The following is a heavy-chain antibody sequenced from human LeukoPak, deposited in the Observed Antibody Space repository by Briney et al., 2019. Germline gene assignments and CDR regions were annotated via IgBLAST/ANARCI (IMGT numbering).Heavy chain of an antibody. CDR1: GYTFTIYG. D-gene: IGHD4-11*01. Sequence: ASVKVSCKTSGYTFTIYGINWVRQAPGQGLEWMGIINPSGGSTNYAQKFQGRVTMTRDTSTSTVYMELSSLRSEDSAVYYCARWTTTYLDYWGQGTLVTVSS. J-gene: IGHJ4*02. CDR3: ARWTTTYLDY. V-gene: IGHV1-46*01. CDR2: INPSGGST.